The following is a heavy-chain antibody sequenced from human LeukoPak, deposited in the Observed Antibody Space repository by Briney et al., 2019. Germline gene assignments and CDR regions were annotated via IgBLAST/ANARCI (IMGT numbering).Heavy chain of an antibody. CDR3: ARGRVYYDSTGYYC. CDR1: GGSFSGYY. Sequence: SETLSLTCAVYGGSFSGYYWSWIRQPPGKGLEWIGEINHSGSTNYNPSLKSRVTISVDTSKNQFSLKLSSVTAADTAVYFCARGRVYYDSTGYYCWGQGTLVTVSS. J-gene: IGHJ4*02. D-gene: IGHD3-22*01. CDR2: INHSGST. V-gene: IGHV4-34*01.